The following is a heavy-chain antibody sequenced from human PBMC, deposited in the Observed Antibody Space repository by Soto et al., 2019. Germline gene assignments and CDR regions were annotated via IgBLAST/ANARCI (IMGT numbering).Heavy chain of an antibody. CDR2: ISGSGGST. CDR3: AKDFTIFGVVLGMDV. J-gene: IGHJ6*02. D-gene: IGHD3-3*01. CDR1: GFTFSSYA. V-gene: IGHV3-23*01. Sequence: GGSLRLSCAASGFTFSSYAMSWVRQAPGKGLEWVSAISGSGGSTYYADSVKGRFTISRDNSKNTLYLQMNSLRAEDTAVYYRAKDFTIFGVVLGMDVWGQGTTVTVSS.